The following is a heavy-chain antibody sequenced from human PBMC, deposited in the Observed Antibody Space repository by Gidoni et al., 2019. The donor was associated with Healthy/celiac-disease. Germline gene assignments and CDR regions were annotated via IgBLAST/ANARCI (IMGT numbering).Heavy chain of an antibody. CDR1: GFTFSSYS. D-gene: IGHD5-12*01. CDR2: ISSSSSYI. V-gene: IGHV3-21*01. CDR3: ARGDGYNPLDY. Sequence: EVQLVESGGGLVKPGGSLRLSCAASGFTFSSYSMNWVRQAPGTGLGWVSSISSSSSYIYYADSVKGRFTISRDNAKNSLYLQMNSLRAEDTAVYYCARGDGYNPLDYWGQGTLVTVSS. J-gene: IGHJ4*02.